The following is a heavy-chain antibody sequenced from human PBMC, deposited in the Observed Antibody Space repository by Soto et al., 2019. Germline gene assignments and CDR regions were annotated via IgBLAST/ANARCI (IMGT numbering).Heavy chain of an antibody. CDR2: IHYSGST. V-gene: IGHV4-59*12. CDR3: ASWGDVLRYFHWSKDDAFDI. D-gene: IGHD3-9*01. CDR1: GGSISSYY. J-gene: IGHJ3*02. Sequence: PSETLSLTCTVSGGSISSYYWSWIRQPPGKGLEWIGYIHYSGSTNYNPSLKSRVTISVDTSKNQFSLKLSSVTAADTAVYYCASWGDVLRYFHWSKDDAFDIWGQGTMVTVSS.